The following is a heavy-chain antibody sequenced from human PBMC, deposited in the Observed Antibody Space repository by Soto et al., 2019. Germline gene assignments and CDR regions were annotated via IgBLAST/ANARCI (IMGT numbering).Heavy chain of an antibody. V-gene: IGHV4-59*01. CDR3: ARGFYGDPFDY. CDR2: IYYSGST. Sequence: PSETLSLTCTVSGGSISSYYWSWIRQPPGKGLEWIGYIYYSGSTNYNPSLKSRVTISVDTSKNQFSLKLSSVTAADTAVYYCARGFYGDPFDYWGQGTLVTVSS. CDR1: GGSISSYY. D-gene: IGHD4-17*01. J-gene: IGHJ4*02.